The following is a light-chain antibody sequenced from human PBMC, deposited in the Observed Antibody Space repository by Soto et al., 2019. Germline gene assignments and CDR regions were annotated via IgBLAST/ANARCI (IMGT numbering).Light chain of an antibody. J-gene: IGKJ1*01. V-gene: IGKV3-20*01. CDR2: GAS. Sequence: EIVLTQSPGTLSLSPGERATLSCRASQSVSSCYLAWYQQKPGQAPRLLIYGASIRSTGIPDRFSGSGSGTNFTLTISRLEPEDFAVYLFQQYGSSPWTFGQGTKVEIK. CDR1: QSVSSCY. CDR3: QQYGSSPWT.